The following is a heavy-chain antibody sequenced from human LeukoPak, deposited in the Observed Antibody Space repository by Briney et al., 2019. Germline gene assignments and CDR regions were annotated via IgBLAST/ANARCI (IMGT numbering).Heavy chain of an antibody. J-gene: IGHJ6*02. CDR3: ARGSITIFGVVMNTNYYGMDV. V-gene: IGHV1-8*01. D-gene: IGHD3-3*01. CDR1: GYTFTSYD. CDR2: MNPNSGNT. Sequence: ASVKVSCKASGYTFTSYDINWVRRAPGQGLEWMGWMNPNSGNTGYAQKFQGRVTMTRNTSMSTAYMELSSLRPEDTAVYYCARGSITIFGVVMNTNYYGMDVWGQGTTVTVSS.